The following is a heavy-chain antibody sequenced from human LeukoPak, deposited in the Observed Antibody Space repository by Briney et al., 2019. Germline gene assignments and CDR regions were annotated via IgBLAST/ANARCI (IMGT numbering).Heavy chain of an antibody. V-gene: IGHV3-9*01. J-gene: IGHJ3*02. Sequence: SLRLSCAASGFNFVDYAMHWVRQVPGKGLEWVSGVSYNSGTIVYADSVKGRFTISRDNARNSLFLQMNSLRPEDRALYYCAKDITSQFGEFLYPNAFDTWGQGTTVTVSS. D-gene: IGHD3-10*01. CDR2: VSYNSGTI. CDR1: GFNFVDYA. CDR3: AKDITSQFGEFLYPNAFDT.